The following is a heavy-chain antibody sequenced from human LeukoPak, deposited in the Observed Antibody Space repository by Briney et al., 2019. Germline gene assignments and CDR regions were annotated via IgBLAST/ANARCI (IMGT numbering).Heavy chain of an antibody. D-gene: IGHD3-10*01. J-gene: IGHJ5*02. CDR3: ARETYYGSGRIDWFDP. Sequence: GGSLRLSCAASGFTFSSYSMIWVRQAPGKGLEWVSYISSSSSTIYYADSVKGRFTISRDNAKNSLYLQMNSLRAEDTAVYYCARETYYGSGRIDWFDPWGQGTLVTVSS. V-gene: IGHV3-48*04. CDR2: ISSSSSTI. CDR1: GFTFSSYS.